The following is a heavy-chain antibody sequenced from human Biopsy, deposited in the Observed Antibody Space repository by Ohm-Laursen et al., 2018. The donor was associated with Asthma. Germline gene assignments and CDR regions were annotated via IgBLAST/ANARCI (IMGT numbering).Heavy chain of an antibody. CDR1: GFSLSEFV. Sequence: SLRLSCAASGFSLSEFVMHWVRQAPGKGLEWVSRVKGDGRRTSYADSVKGRFTISRDNAKNTLYLQMNSLRVEDTAVYYCARDGVVPDAMYYHYYYGLDVWGQGTTVTVSS. D-gene: IGHD2-2*01. CDR2: VKGDGRRT. CDR3: ARDGVVPDAMYYHYYYGLDV. V-gene: IGHV3-74*01. J-gene: IGHJ6*02.